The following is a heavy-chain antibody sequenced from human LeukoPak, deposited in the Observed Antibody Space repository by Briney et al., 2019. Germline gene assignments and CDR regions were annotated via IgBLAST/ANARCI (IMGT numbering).Heavy chain of an antibody. CDR1: GLTFSSHG. J-gene: IGHJ4*02. V-gene: IGHV3-23*01. CDR3: AKDDAWVRYQD. D-gene: IGHD5-12*01. CDR2: ISGSGVIT. Sequence: QSWGALRLSCAASGLTFSSHGMNWVRQAPGKGLERVSGISGSGVITYYADSVKGRFTIFRENSKNTLDLQMNSLRAEDTAVYYCAKDDAWVRYQDWGQGTLVTVSS.